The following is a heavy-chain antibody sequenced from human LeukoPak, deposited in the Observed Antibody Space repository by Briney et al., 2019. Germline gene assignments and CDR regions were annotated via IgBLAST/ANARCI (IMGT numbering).Heavy chain of an antibody. V-gene: IGHV4-59*01. CDR3: ARAGIAAAGTVDY. CDR2: IYYSGST. CDR1: GGSISSYY. D-gene: IGHD6-13*01. Sequence: PSETLSLTCTVSGGSISSYYWSWIRQPPGKGLEWIGYIYYSGSTNYNPSLKSRVIISVDTSKNQFSLKLSSVTAADTAVYYCARAGIAAAGTVDYWGQGTLVTVSS. J-gene: IGHJ4*02.